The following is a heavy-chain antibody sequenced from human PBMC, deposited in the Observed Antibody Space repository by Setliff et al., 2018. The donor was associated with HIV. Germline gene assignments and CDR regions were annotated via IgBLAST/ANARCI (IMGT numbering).Heavy chain of an antibody. CDR3: ARRGGIAVAGRGVTRGFDI. D-gene: IGHD6-19*01. J-gene: IGHJ3*02. CDR2: IYYSGTT. Sequence: PSETLSLTCTISGGSISNSDYSWGWIRRPPGKGLEWIGSIYYSGTTYYNASLKSRVTMSVDTSKNQFFLKLNSVTAADTAVYYCARRGGIAVAGRGVTRGFDIWGQGTSVTVSS. CDR1: GGSISNSDYS. V-gene: IGHV4-39*01.